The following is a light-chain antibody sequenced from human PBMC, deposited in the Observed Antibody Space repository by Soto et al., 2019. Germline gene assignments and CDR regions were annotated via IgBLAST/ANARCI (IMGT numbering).Light chain of an antibody. CDR1: QSISNW. V-gene: IGKV1-5*03. J-gene: IGKJ1*01. Sequence: DIQMTQSPSTLSASVGDTVTITCRASQSISNWLAWYQQRPGKAPNLLIYKASSLEGGVPSRFSGSGSGTDFNLTISSLQPDDFATYYCQQYNTYPWTFGQGTRV. CDR3: QQYNTYPWT. CDR2: KAS.